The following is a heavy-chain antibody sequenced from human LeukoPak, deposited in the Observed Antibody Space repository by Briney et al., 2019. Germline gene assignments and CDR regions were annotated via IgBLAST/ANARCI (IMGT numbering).Heavy chain of an antibody. D-gene: IGHD3-16*01. CDR2: IYYSGST. Sequence: PSETLSLTCTVSGDSISSSSYYWGWIRQPPGKGLEWIGSIYYSGSTYYNPSLKSRVTISVDTSKNQFSLKLSSVTAADTAVYYCARTYVDQSWFDPWGQGTLVTVSS. CDR3: ARTYVDQSWFDP. V-gene: IGHV4-39*01. CDR1: GDSISSSSYY. J-gene: IGHJ5*02.